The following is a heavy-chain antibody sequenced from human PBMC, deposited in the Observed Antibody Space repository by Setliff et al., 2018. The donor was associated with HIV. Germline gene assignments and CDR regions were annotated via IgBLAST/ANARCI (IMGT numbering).Heavy chain of an antibody. CDR1: GASITSSY. CDR2: IYYSGDS. Sequence: PSETLSLTCTVSGASITSSYCTWIRQSPGRGLESLGSIYYSGDSNNSPSLKSRLSMSLDASTSQFSLRLNSLTAADTAMYYCARFARDTTDWGRGILVTVSS. J-gene: IGHJ4*02. V-gene: IGHV4-59*08. CDR3: ARFARDTTD.